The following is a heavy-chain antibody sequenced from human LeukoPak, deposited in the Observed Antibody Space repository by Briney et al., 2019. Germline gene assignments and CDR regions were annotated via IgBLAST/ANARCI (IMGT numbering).Heavy chain of an antibody. V-gene: IGHV1-18*01. Sequence: GASVKVSCKSSGYTFTSYGISWVRQAPGQGLEWMGWISAYNGNTNYAQKLQGRVTMTTDTSTSTAYMELRSLRSDDTAVYYCAGDKDYIWGSSPKFDYWGQGTLVTVSS. D-gene: IGHD3-16*01. CDR2: ISAYNGNT. CDR3: AGDKDYIWGSSPKFDY. J-gene: IGHJ4*02. CDR1: GYTFTSYG.